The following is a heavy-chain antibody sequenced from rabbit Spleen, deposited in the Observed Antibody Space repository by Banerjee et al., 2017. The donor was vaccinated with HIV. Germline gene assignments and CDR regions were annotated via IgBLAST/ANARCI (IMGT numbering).Heavy chain of an antibody. CDR1: GFSFSSSHY. CDR3: ARDTGTSFSTYGMDL. D-gene: IGHD8-1*01. V-gene: IGHV1S45*01. Sequence: QEQLEESGGDLVKPEGSLTLTCTASGFSFSSSHYMCWVRQAPGKGLEWIACIYAGSSGSTYSATWAKGRFTISKTSSTTVTLQMTSLTAADTATYFCARDTGTSFSTYGMDLWGQGTLVTVS. J-gene: IGHJ6*01. CDR2: IYAGSSGST.